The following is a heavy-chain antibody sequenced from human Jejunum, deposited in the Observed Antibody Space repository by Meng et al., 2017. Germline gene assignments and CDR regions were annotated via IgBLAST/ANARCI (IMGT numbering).Heavy chain of an antibody. CDR1: GGSLYSDGYP. V-gene: IGHV4-30-2*01. J-gene: IGHJ4*02. CDR2: IHHTGSP. Sequence: QLQLQQSGSGLVKPSQTLSLTCAVPGGSLYSDGYPWSWIRQPPGQGLEWIGYIHHTGSPYYNPSLKSRLTISVDRSENQFSLKLSSVTAADTAVYYCARMDSAFHYFDYWGQGTLVTVSS. D-gene: IGHD2-2*03. CDR3: ARMDSAFHYFDY.